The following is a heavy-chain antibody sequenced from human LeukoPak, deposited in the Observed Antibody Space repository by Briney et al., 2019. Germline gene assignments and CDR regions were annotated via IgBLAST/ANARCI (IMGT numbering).Heavy chain of an antibody. CDR2: IYTSGST. CDR1: GGSISSYY. CDR3: ARPITGLGVPYYYYMDV. D-gene: IGHD5-24*01. Sequence: NPSETLSLTCTVSGGSISSYYWSWIRQPPGKGLEWIGYIYTSGSTNYNPSLKSRVTISVDTSKNQFSLKLSSVTAADTAVYYCARPITGLGVPYYYYMDVWGKGTTVTVSS. J-gene: IGHJ6*03. V-gene: IGHV4-4*09.